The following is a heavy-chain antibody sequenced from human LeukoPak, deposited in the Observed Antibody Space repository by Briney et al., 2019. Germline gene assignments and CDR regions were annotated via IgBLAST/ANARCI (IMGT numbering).Heavy chain of an antibody. Sequence: GESLKISCKGSGYTFTNHWIAWVRQMPGKGLEWMGIIYPADSDTRYSPSFQGQVTISADKSVRTAYLQWISLKASDTAMYYCAFGASNWDQFDYWGQGTLVTVSS. CDR2: IYPADSDT. CDR3: AFGASNWDQFDY. D-gene: IGHD7-27*01. V-gene: IGHV5-51*01. J-gene: IGHJ4*02. CDR1: GYTFTNHW.